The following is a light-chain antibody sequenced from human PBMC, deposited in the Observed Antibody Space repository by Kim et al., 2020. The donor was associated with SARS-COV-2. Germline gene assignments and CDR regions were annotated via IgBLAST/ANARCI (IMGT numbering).Light chain of an antibody. CDR1: ESIGDG. Sequence: SASVGDRVTITCRASESIGDGLAWYQQKPGKPPNLLIYKASNLESGVPSRFSGSGSGTEFTLTINSLQPEDFATYYCQQYHSHSYAFGQGTKLEI. J-gene: IGKJ2*01. V-gene: IGKV1-5*03. CDR3: QQYHSHSYA. CDR2: KAS.